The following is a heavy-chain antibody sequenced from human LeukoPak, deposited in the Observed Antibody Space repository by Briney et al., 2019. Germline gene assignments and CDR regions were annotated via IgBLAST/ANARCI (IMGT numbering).Heavy chain of an antibody. J-gene: IGHJ4*02. V-gene: IGHV3-49*04. D-gene: IGHD6-6*01. CDR3: TGSATAARRGNDY. CDR2: IRTEAYDGTI. Sequence: QPGGSLRLSCTASGFNFDEYDMSWVRQAPGKGLEWVGRIRTEAYDGTINYAASVEGRFTISRDDSKRIAHLQMSSLKTEDSGIYYCTGSATAARRGNDYWGQGTLVTVSA. CDR1: GFNFDEYD.